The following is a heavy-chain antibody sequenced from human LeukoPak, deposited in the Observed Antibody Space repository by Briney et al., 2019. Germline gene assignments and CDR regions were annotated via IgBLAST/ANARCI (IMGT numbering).Heavy chain of an antibody. J-gene: IGHJ6*02. CDR1: GDTLTEFA. Sequence: ASAKVSCKVSGDTLTEFAMHWVRQASGKGLEWMGGFDPEDGETIYAQKFQGRVIMSEDTSTDTAYMELSSLRSEDTAVYYCAADRFSIFAVVITPKNYYGMDVWGQGTTVTVSS. V-gene: IGHV1-24*01. D-gene: IGHD3-3*01. CDR3: AADRFSIFAVVITPKNYYGMDV. CDR2: FDPEDGET.